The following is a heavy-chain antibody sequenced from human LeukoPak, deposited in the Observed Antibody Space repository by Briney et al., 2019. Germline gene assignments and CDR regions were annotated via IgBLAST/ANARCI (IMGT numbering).Heavy chain of an antibody. CDR2: IYDSEST. J-gene: IGHJ4*02. D-gene: IGHD1-26*01. Sequence: SETLSLTCTVSGGSISSYYWNWIRQPPGKGLEWIGYIYDSESTNYNPSLKSRVTISVDTSKNQFSLKLSSVTAADTAVYYCARGLSGSYQIDYWGQGTLVTVSS. CDR3: ARGLSGSYQIDY. V-gene: IGHV4-59*01. CDR1: GGSISSYY.